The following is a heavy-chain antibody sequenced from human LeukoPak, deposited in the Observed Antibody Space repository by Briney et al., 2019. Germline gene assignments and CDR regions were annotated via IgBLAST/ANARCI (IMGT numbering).Heavy chain of an antibody. CDR1: GYSISSGYY. Sequence: SETLSLTCAVSGYSISSGYYWGWIRQPPGKGLEWIGSIYHIGSTYYTPSLKSRVTISVDTSKNQFSLKLSSVTAADTAVYYCARGRDGYISYYFDYWGQGTLVTVSS. CDR2: IYHIGST. V-gene: IGHV4-38-2*01. CDR3: ARGRDGYISYYFDY. D-gene: IGHD5-24*01. J-gene: IGHJ4*02.